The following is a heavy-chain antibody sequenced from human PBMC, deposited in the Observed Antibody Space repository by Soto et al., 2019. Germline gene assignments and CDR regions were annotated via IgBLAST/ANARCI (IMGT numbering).Heavy chain of an antibody. CDR3: ARESGSGWHDVDS. V-gene: IGHV4-31*01. D-gene: IGHD6-19*01. J-gene: IGHJ5*01. CDR2: IHNSGNT. CDR1: GGSFSSSGYY. Sequence: QVQLQESGPGLVRPSQTLSLTCSVSGGSFSSSGYYWSWIRQHPGKGLEWIGYIHNSGNTYYNPSLQSLVTISLDTSQDQLSLKLKSVTAADTAVYYCARESGSGWHDVDSWGQGTLVTVSS.